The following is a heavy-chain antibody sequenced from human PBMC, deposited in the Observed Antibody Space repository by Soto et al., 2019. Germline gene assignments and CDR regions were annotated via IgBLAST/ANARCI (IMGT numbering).Heavy chain of an antibody. CDR1: GYTFTSYA. CDR3: ARSIVVVTALDY. D-gene: IGHD2-21*02. CDR2: INAGNGNT. Sequence: QVQLVQSGAEEKKPGASVKVSCKASGYTFTSYAMHWVRQAPGQRLEWMGWINAGNGNTKYSQKFQGRATITRDTSASTAYMELSSLRSEDTSGYYCARSIVVVTALDYWGQGTLVTVSS. J-gene: IGHJ4*02. V-gene: IGHV1-3*05.